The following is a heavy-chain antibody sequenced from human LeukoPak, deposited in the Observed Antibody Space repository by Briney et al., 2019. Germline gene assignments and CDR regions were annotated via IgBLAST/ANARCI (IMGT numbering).Heavy chain of an antibody. J-gene: IGHJ6*02. Sequence: GGSLRLSCAASGFTFSSYAMSWVRQAPGKGLEWVSAISGSGGSTYYADSVKGRFTISRDNSKNTLYLQMNSLRAEDTAVYYCAKDSDCSSTSYYVDMDVWGQGTTVTVSS. CDR3: AKDSDCSSTSYYVDMDV. CDR2: ISGSGGST. D-gene: IGHD2-2*01. V-gene: IGHV3-23*01. CDR1: GFTFSSYA.